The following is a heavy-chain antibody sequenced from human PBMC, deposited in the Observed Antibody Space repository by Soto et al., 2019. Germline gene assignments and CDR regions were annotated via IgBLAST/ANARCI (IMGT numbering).Heavy chain of an antibody. J-gene: IGHJ4*02. Sequence: SETLSLTCTVSGGSISSYYWSWIRQPPGKGLEWIGYIYYSGSTNYNPSLKSRVTISVDTSKNQFSLKLSSVTAADTAVYYCARDRSGSYWGQGTLVAVSS. V-gene: IGHV4-59*01. D-gene: IGHD1-26*01. CDR2: IYYSGST. CDR1: GGSISSYY. CDR3: ARDRSGSY.